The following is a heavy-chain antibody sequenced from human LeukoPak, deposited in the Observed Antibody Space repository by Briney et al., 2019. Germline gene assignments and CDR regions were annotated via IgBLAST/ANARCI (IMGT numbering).Heavy chain of an antibody. CDR3: ARQPPGCTTSSCYFRWFDP. Sequence: TLSLTCAVSGASISSSRHYWGGIRRPPGKGLEWIGTIYSGGSTYYNPSLKTRVTISVDTSKNQFSLELSSVAAADTAVYYCARQPPGCTTSSCYFRWFDPWGQGSLVTVSS. CDR2: IYSGGST. J-gene: IGHJ5*02. D-gene: IGHD2-2*01. CDR1: GASISSSRHY. V-gene: IGHV4-39*01.